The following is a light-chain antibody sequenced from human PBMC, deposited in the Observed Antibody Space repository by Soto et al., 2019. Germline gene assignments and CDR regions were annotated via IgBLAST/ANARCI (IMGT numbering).Light chain of an antibody. J-gene: IGKJ1*01. V-gene: IGKV1-27*01. CDR2: GAS. CDR3: QKYDTVPWT. Sequence: IQMTQSPSSLPASVGDRVTITCRASQGIGNYLVWYQQKPGKVPKLLIYGASILQSGVPSRFSGSGSGTYFSLTISSLQPEDAATYYCQKYDTVPWTFGQGTKVEIK. CDR1: QGIGNY.